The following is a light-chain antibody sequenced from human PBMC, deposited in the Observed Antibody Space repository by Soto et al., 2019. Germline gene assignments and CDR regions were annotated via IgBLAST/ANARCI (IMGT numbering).Light chain of an antibody. CDR1: QGISNY. Sequence: IHLTQAPYSLSASVGDRVTITYRASQGISNYLAWYQQKPGKAPKLLIYAASTLQSGVPSRFSGSGSGTDFTLTINSLQPEDCASYYCQQLTSHPIPFCQGTRLEI. J-gene: IGKJ5*01. CDR3: QQLTSHPIP. CDR2: AAS. V-gene: IGKV1-9*01.